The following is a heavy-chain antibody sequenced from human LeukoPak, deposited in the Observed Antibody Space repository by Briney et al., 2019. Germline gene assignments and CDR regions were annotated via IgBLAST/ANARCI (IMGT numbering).Heavy chain of an antibody. J-gene: IGHJ4*02. D-gene: IGHD3-22*01. CDR2: ISAYNGNT. CDR3: ARDGGYYYDSSGLNNFDY. CDR1: GYTFTGYY. V-gene: IGHV1-18*04. Sequence: ASVKVSCKASGYTFTGYYMHWVRQAPGQGLEWMGWISAYNGNTNYAQKLQGRVTMTTDTSTSTAYMELRSLRSDDTAVYYCARDGGYYYDSSGLNNFDYWGQGTLVTVSS.